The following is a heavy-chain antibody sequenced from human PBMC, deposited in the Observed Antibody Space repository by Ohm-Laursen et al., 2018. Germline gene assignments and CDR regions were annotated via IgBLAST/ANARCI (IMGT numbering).Heavy chain of an antibody. CDR2: ISAYNGNT. CDR3: ARTGKYYDSSGYYYHY. CDR1: GYTFTSYG. V-gene: IGHV1-18*01. J-gene: IGHJ4*02. D-gene: IGHD3-22*01. Sequence: ASVKVSCKTSGYTFTSYGISWVRQAPGQGLEWMGWISAYNGNTNYAQKLQGRVTMTPDTSTSTAYMELRSLRSDDTAVYYCARTGKYYDSSGYYYHYWGQGTLVTVSS.